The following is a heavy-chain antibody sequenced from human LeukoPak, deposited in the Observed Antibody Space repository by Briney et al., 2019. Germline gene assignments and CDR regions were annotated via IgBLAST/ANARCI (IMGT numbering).Heavy chain of an antibody. CDR2: ISSSSSYI. Sequence: PGGSLRLSCAASGFTFRSYSMNWVRQAPGKGLEWVSSISSSSSYIYYADSVKGRFTISRDNAKNSLYLQMNSLRAEDTAVYYCARAPTVVTPGAFDIWGQGTMVTVSS. V-gene: IGHV3-21*01. J-gene: IGHJ3*02. CDR1: GFTFRSYS. D-gene: IGHD4-17*01. CDR3: ARAPTVVTPGAFDI.